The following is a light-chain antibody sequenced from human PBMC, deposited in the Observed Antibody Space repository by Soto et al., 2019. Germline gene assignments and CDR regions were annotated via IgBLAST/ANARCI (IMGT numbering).Light chain of an antibody. V-gene: IGKV3-15*01. CDR3: QQYNNWPRT. Sequence: ETVMAQSPATLSLSPGERATLSCRASQSVSTNLAWYQQKPGQAPRLLIYGASTRATGVAARFSAGGSGTEFTLTISSLQSEDFAIYYCQQYNNWPRTFGQGTKVEVK. J-gene: IGKJ1*01. CDR2: GAS. CDR1: QSVSTN.